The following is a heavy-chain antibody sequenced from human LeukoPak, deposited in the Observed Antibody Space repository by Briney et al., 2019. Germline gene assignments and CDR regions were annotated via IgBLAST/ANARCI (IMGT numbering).Heavy chain of an antibody. D-gene: IGHD3-22*01. CDR1: GGTFSSYA. CDR2: IIPILGIA. Sequence: GASVKVSCKASGGTFSSYAISWVRQAPGQGLEWMGRIIPILGIANYAQKFQGRVTITADKSTSTAYMELSSLRSEDTAVYYCASGDEIVVALPKPGDAFDIWGQGTMVTVSS. CDR3: ASGDEIVVALPKPGDAFDI. J-gene: IGHJ3*02. V-gene: IGHV1-69*04.